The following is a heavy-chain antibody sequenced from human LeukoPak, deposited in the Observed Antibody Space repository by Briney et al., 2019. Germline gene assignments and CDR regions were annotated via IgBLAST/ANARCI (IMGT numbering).Heavy chain of an antibody. V-gene: IGHV1-46*01. D-gene: IGHD3-10*01. CDR1: GYTFTHYY. CDR3: ARVMVAWFGDKALDY. CDR2: INPNGGAT. J-gene: IGHJ4*02. Sequence: GASVRVSFKPSGYTFTHYYIHWGRQAPGHDLECRGIINPNGGATRYTQKFQGRVTMTRDPSTSTVYMELSSLTSEDTAVYYCARVMVAWFGDKALDYWGQGTLVTVSS.